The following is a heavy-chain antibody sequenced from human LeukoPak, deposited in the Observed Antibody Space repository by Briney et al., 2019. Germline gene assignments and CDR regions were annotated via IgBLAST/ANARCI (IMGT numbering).Heavy chain of an antibody. V-gene: IGHV3-9*01. Sequence: GRSLRLSCAASGFTFDDYGMHWVRQAPGKGLEWVSGISWNSGRIGYADSVKGRFTISRDNAKNSLYLQMNSLRAEDTALYYCAKGYHYDSSRYYPPFDYWGQGTLVTVSS. CDR1: GFTFDDYG. D-gene: IGHD3-22*01. J-gene: IGHJ4*02. CDR3: AKGYHYDSSRYYPPFDY. CDR2: ISWNSGRI.